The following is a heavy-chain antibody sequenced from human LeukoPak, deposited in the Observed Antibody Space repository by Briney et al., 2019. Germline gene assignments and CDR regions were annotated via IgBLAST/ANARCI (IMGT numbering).Heavy chain of an antibody. CDR3: ATGTSRIFNY. Sequence: PGGSLRLSCAASGFTVTSNYMTWVRQAPGKGLEWVSVIYGGGSTYYADSVKGRFTIFRDNSKNTLYLQMNNLRAEDTAVYYCATGTSRIFNYWGQGTLVTVSS. V-gene: IGHV3-66*01. CDR1: GFTVTSNY. CDR2: IYGGGST. J-gene: IGHJ4*02.